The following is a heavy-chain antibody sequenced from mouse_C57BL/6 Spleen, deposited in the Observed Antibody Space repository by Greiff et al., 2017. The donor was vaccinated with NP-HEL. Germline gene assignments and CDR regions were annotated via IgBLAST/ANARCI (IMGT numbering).Heavy chain of an antibody. CDR3: ARKGIYYYGSSLYYYAMDY. Sequence: QVQLKQSGPELVKPGASVKISCKASGYAFSSSWMNWVKQRPGKGLEWIGRIYPGDGDTNYNGKFKGKATLTADKSSSTAYMQLSSLTSEDSAVYFCARKGIYYYGSSLYYYAMDYWGQGTSVTVSS. CDR2: IYPGDGDT. CDR1: GYAFSSSW. D-gene: IGHD1-1*01. V-gene: IGHV1-82*01. J-gene: IGHJ4*01.